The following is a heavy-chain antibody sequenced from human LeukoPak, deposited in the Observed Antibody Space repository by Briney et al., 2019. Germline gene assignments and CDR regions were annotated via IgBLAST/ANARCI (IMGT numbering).Heavy chain of an antibody. CDR2: IWYDGSNK. Sequence: SGRSLRLSCAASGFTFSSYGMHWVRQAPGKGLEWVAVIWYDGSNKYYADSVKGRFTISRDNSKNTLYLQMNSLRAEDTAVYYCARAVSMVRGVIMYNWFDPWGQGTLVTVSS. CDR1: GFTFSSYG. J-gene: IGHJ5*02. V-gene: IGHV3-33*01. D-gene: IGHD3-10*01. CDR3: ARAVSMVRGVIMYNWFDP.